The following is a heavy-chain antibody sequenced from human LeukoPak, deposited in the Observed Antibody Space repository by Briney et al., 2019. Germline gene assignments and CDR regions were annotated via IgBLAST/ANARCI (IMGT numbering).Heavy chain of an antibody. V-gene: IGHV4-38-2*02. CDR1: GYSISSGYF. Sequence: PSETLSLTCTVSGYSISSGYFWGWIRQPPGKGLEWIGIIHSGESPYYSPPLESRITISIDTSKNQFSLKLNSVTAADTAVYYCARADSSGYVSSDCWGQGTLVTVSS. CDR2: IHSGESP. CDR3: ARADSSGYVSSDC. D-gene: IGHD3-22*01. J-gene: IGHJ4*02.